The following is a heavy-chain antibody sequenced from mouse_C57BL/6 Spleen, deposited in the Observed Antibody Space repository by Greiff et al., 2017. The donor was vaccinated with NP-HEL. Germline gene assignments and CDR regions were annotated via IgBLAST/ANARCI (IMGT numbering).Heavy chain of an antibody. CDR1: GFTFSDYG. J-gene: IGHJ4*01. V-gene: IGHV5-17*01. D-gene: IGHD4-1*01. Sequence: EVQLVESGGGLVKPGGSLKLSCAASGFTFSDYGMHWVRQAPEKGLEWVAYISSGSSTIYYADTLKGRFTISRDNAKNTLFLQMTSLRSEDTAMYYCARPTGTVYYAMDYWGQGTSVTVSS. CDR2: ISSGSSTI. CDR3: ARPTGTVYYAMDY.